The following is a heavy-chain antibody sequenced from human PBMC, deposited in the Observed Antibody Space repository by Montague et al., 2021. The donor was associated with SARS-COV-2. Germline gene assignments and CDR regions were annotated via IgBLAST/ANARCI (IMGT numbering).Heavy chain of an antibody. CDR2: IYYTGNT. D-gene: IGHD3-22*01. Sequence: SETLSLTCTVSGGSITSNIYYWAWIRQPPGKGLEWIGCIYYTGNTYYNPSLKSRVTISVVTSKNHFTLKLSSVTAAETAVYYCARVKCYFDSSGSPSAFDFWGQGTMVTVSS. J-gene: IGHJ3*01. V-gene: IGHV4-39*02. CDR3: ARVKCYFDSSGSPSAFDF. CDR1: GGSITSNIYY.